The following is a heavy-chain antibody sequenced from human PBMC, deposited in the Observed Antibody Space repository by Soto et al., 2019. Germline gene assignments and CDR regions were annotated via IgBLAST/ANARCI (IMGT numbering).Heavy chain of an antibody. CDR3: AHNGGSGSYLDY. V-gene: IGHV2-5*02. CDR1: GFSLRSSGVG. J-gene: IGHJ4*02. CDR2: IYWDDDK. Sequence: QITLKESGPTLVKPTQTLTLTCTFSGFSLRSSGVGVGWIRQPPGKALEWLALIYWDDDKRYSPSLKSRLTITKDTSKNQGVLTMTSMDPVDPGTYYLAHNGGSGSYLDYRGQGTLVTVSS. D-gene: IGHD3-10*01.